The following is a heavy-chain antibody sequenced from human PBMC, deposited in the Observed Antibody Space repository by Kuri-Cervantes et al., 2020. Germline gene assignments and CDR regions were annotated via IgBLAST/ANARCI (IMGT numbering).Heavy chain of an antibody. CDR2: ISSNGGST. Sequence: GESLKISCAASGFAFSSYGMYWVRQAPGKGLEYVSAISSNGGSTYYADSVKGRFTISRDNSKNTLYLQMGSLRAEDMAVYYCARGEGYYDSSGYYYYYYYMDVWGKGTTVTVSS. J-gene: IGHJ6*03. D-gene: IGHD3-22*01. V-gene: IGHV3-64*02. CDR3: ARGEGYYDSSGYYYYYYYMDV. CDR1: GFAFSSYG.